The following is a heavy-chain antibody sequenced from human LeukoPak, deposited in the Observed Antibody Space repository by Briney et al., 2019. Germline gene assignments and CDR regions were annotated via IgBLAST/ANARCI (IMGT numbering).Heavy chain of an antibody. CDR1: GYTFTSYA. V-gene: IGHV1-3*01. D-gene: IGHD1-1*01. CDR2: INAGNGDT. Sequence: ASVKDSCTASGYTFTSYAMHWVRRAPGQRLEWMGWINAGNGDTKYSQKFQGRVNIARDTSASTAYMELSSLRSEDTAVYYCARDRGGTGDFDYWGQGTLVTVSS. J-gene: IGHJ4*02. CDR3: ARDRGGTGDFDY.